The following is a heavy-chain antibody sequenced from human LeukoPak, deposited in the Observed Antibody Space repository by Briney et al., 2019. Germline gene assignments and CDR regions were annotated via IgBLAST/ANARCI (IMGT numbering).Heavy chain of an antibody. CDR2: ISYDGSNK. CDR3: AKMEAVAGTSPIDY. D-gene: IGHD6-19*01. Sequence: GGSLRLSCAASGFTFSSYGMHWVRQAPGKGLEWVAVISYDGSNKYYADSVKGRFTISRDNSKNTLYLQMNSLRVEDTAVYYCAKMEAVAGTSPIDYWGQGTLVTVSS. J-gene: IGHJ4*02. V-gene: IGHV3-30*18. CDR1: GFTFSSYG.